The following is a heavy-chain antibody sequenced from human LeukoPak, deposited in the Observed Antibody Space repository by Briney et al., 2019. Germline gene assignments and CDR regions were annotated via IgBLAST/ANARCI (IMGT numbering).Heavy chain of an antibody. J-gene: IGHJ6*02. CDR1: GFTVSSNY. Sequence: GGSLRLSCAASGFTVSSNYMSWVRQAPGKGPEWVSVIYSGGSTYYADSVKGRFTISRDNSKNTLYLQMNSLRAEDTAVYYCARDRVDSSGYSGYYYYYGMDVWGQGTTVTVSS. D-gene: IGHD3-22*01. CDR3: ARDRVDSSGYSGYYYYYGMDV. V-gene: IGHV3-66*01. CDR2: IYSGGST.